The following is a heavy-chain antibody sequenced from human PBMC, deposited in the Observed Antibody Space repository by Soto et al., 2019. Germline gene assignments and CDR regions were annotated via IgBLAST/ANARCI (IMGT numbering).Heavy chain of an antibody. CDR3: ARVPYYGSGGDGPYYFDY. CDR1: GDSITKSVYY. J-gene: IGHJ4*02. CDR2: ICYAGNA. Sequence: LQLQESGPGLVKPSDTLSLTCTVSGDSITKSVYYGAWVRQTPGKGLEWIASICYAGNAYYTPSPQCRVTISEDASKNQFSMELHFVNAADSAVYYCARVPYYGSGGDGPYYFDYWGQGTLVTVSS. V-gene: IGHV4-39*01. D-gene: IGHD2-15*01.